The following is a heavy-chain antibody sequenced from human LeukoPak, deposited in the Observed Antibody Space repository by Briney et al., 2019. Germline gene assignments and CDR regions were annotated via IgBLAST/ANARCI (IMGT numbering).Heavy chain of an antibody. CDR2: IIPIFGTA. Sequence: GASVKVSCKASGGTFSSYAISWVRQAPGQGLEWMGRIIPIFGTANYAQKFQGRVTITTDESTSTAYMELSSLRSEDTAVYYCARGPLGPTTVTTGFLYMDVWGKGTTVTVSS. CDR3: ARGPLGPTTVTTGFLYMDV. V-gene: IGHV1-69*05. J-gene: IGHJ6*03. D-gene: IGHD4-17*01. CDR1: GGTFSSYA.